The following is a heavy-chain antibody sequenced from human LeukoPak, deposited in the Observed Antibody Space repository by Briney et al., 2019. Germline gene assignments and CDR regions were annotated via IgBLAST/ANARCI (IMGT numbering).Heavy chain of an antibody. CDR3: ARVGQQGSGVFDI. J-gene: IGHJ3*02. CDR1: GFTFSSYG. V-gene: IGHV3-30*19. CDR2: ISYDGSNK. Sequence: GGSLRLSCAASGFTFSSYGMHWVRQAPGKGLEWVAVISYDGSNKYYADSVKGRFTISRDNSKNTLYLQMNSLRAEDTAVYYCARVGQQGSGVFDIWGQGTMVTVSS. D-gene: IGHD3-10*01.